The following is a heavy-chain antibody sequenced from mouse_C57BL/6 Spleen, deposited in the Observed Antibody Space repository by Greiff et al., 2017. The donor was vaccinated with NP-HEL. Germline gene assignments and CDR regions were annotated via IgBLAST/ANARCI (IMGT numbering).Heavy chain of an antibody. V-gene: IGHV1-4*01. CDR1: GYTFTSYT. CDR2: INPSSGYT. CDR3: ARGTSYFDY. D-gene: IGHD3-3*01. J-gene: IGHJ2*01. Sequence: QVQLKESGAELARPGASVKMSCKASGYTFTSYTMHWVKQRPGQGLEWIGYINPSSGYTKYNQKFKDKATLTADKSSSTAYMQLSSLTSEDSAVYYCARGTSYFDYWGQGTTLTVSS.